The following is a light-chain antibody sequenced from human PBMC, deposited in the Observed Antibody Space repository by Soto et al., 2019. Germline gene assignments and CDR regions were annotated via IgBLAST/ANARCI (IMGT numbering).Light chain of an antibody. CDR2: GAS. CDR1: QSVSSN. CDR3: QQYGTSPPWT. J-gene: IGKJ1*01. V-gene: IGKV3-20*01. Sequence: EIVFTQSPATLSVSPGESASLFCRASQSVSSNLAWYQQKPGQAPRLVIYGASSRAAGFPDRFSGSGSGTDFTLTIRRLEPEDFAVYYCQQYGTSPPWTFGQGTKVDIK.